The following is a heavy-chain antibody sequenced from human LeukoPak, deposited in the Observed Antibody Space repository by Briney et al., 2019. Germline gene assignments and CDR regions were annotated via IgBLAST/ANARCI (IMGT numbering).Heavy chain of an antibody. J-gene: IGHJ4*02. D-gene: IGHD3-22*01. Sequence: GGSLRLSCEASGFTVSSNYMSWVRQAPGKGLEWVSVIYSGGSTYYADSVKGRLTISRDNSKNTLYLQMNSLRAEDTAVYYCAREGDHYERGFDYWGQGTLVTVSS. CDR2: IYSGGST. CDR1: GFTVSSNY. V-gene: IGHV3-53*01. CDR3: AREGDHYERGFDY.